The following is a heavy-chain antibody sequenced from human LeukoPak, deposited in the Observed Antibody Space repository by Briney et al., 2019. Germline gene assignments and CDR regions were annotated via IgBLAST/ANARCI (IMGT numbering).Heavy chain of an antibody. J-gene: IGHJ4*02. D-gene: IGHD5-24*01. CDR1: GGSISSYY. CDR3: ARGRWLHPLDY. CDR2: IYTSGST. Sequence: SETLSLTCTVSGGSISSYYWSWIRQPPGKGLEWIGYIYTSGSTNYNPSLKSRVTISVDTSKNQFSLKLSSVTAADTAVYYCARGRWLHPLDYWGQGTLVTVSS. V-gene: IGHV4-4*09.